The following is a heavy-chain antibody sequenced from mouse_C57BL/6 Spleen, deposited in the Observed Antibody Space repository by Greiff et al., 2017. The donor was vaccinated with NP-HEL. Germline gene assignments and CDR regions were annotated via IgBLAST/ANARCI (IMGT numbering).Heavy chain of an antibody. CDR2: IDPSDSYT. D-gene: IGHD1-1*01. Sequence: VQLQQPGAELVMPGASVKLSCKASGYTFTSYWMHWVKQRPGQGLECIGEIDPSDSYTNYNQKFKGKSTLTVDKSSSPAYMQLRSLTSEDSAVYYCARSTTVDDYFDYRGQGTTLTVSS. CDR1: GYTFTSYW. J-gene: IGHJ2*01. CDR3: ARSTTVDDYFDY. V-gene: IGHV1-69*01.